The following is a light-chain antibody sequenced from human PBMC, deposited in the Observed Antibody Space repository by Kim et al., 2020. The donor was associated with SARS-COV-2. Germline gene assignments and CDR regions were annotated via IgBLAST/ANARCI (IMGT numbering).Light chain of an antibody. V-gene: IGKV3-20*01. CDR2: GAS. J-gene: IGKJ2*01. Sequence: ELVLTQSPGTLSLSPGQRATLSCRASQSVSTNYLAWYQQKPGQAPSLLIYGASSRATGIPDRFSGSASGTDVTLTISRLEPEDFAVYYSQQYGSSPRTFGQGTKLEI. CDR1: QSVSTNY. CDR3: QQYGSSPRT.